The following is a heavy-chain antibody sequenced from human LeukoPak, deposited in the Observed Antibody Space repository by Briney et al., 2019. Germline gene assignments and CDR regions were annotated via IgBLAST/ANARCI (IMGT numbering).Heavy chain of an antibody. Sequence: PSETLSLTCAVYGGSFSGYYWSWIRQPPGKGLEWIGEINHSGSTNYNPSLKSRVTISADTSKNQFSLKLSSVTAADTAVYYCARGYSKFDYWGQGTLVTVSS. V-gene: IGHV4-34*01. CDR1: GGSFSGYY. CDR2: INHSGST. CDR3: ARGYSKFDY. D-gene: IGHD2-21*01. J-gene: IGHJ4*02.